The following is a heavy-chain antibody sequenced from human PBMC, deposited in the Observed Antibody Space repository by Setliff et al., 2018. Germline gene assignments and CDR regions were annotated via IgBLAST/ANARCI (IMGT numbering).Heavy chain of an antibody. J-gene: IGHJ4*02. V-gene: IGHV4-59*01. D-gene: IGHD2-21*01. Sequence: SETLSLTCTGSGGSISTFYWSWIRQSPEKGLEWIAYIHYSGSTNQNPSLKSRVTISLDTPKNQFSLKLSYMTAADTAVYYCARFLDPRDGYQNSPGFDFWGQGALVTVSS. CDR1: GGSISTFY. CDR3: ARFLDPRDGYQNSPGFDF. CDR2: IHYSGST.